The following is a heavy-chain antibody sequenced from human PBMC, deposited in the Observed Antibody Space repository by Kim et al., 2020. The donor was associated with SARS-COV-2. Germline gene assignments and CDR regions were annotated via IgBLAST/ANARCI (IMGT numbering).Heavy chain of an antibody. D-gene: IGHD4-17*01. CDR2: INPNSGGT. J-gene: IGHJ4*02. CDR1: GYTFTGYY. CDR3: ATDGDYAGSIIDY. V-gene: IGHV1-2*02. Sequence: ASVKVSCKASGYTFTGYYMHWVRQAPGQGLEWMGWINPNSGGTNYAQKFQGRVTMTRDTSISTAYMELSRLRSDDTAVYYCATDGDYAGSIIDYWGQGTLVTVSS.